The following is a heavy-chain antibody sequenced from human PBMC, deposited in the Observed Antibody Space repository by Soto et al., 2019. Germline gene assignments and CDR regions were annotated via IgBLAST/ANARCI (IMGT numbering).Heavy chain of an antibody. Sequence: SETLSLTCAVSGGSISSSNWRSWVRQPPGKGLEWIGYIYHSGSTYYNPSLKSRVTISVDRSKNQFSLKLSSVTAADTAVYYCARGDYDLHHPSTCDYCGQLTRVIVSS. V-gene: IGHV4-4*02. CDR2: IYHSGST. J-gene: IGHJ4*02. CDR3: ARGDYDLHHPSTCDY. D-gene: IGHD3-3*01. CDR1: GGSISSSNW.